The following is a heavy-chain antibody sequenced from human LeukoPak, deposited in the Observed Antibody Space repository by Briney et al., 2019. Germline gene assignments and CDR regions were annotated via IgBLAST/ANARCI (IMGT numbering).Heavy chain of an antibody. CDR1: GFTFSNYG. CDR2: LQNHGGDI. V-gene: IGHV3-30*02. CDR3: ENRWGTKVLGNNIDI. J-gene: IGHJ3*02. Sequence: GGPLRLSCAASGFTFSNYGMHWVRQAPDKGLEWVAFLQNHGGDIHYADSVESRFTISRDNSKNTLYLQMNSLRPEDTAVYYCENRWGTKVLGNNIDIWGQGTLVTVSS. D-gene: IGHD2-8*01.